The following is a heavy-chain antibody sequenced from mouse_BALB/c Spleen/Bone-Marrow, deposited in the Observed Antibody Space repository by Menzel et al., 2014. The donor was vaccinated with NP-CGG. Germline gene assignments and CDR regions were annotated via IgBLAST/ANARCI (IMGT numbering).Heavy chain of an antibody. V-gene: IGHV7-3*02. Sequence: DVQLVESGGGLVQPGDSLRLSCATSGFTFTDYYMNWVRPPPGKALEWLGFIRNKANGYTTEYSASVKGRFTISRDNSQSILYLQVNTLRAEDSATYYCARDRGLTYFDYWGQGTLSQSPQ. CDR2: IRNKANGYTT. CDR3: ARDRGLTYFDY. J-gene: IGHJ2*01. CDR1: GFTFTDYY. D-gene: IGHD2-4*01.